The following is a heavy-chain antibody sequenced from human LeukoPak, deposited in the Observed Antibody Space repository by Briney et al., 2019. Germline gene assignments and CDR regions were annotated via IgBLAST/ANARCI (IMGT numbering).Heavy chain of an antibody. Sequence: PGGSLRLSCAASGFTFSSYSTNWVRQAPGKGLEWVSSISSSSSYIYYADSVKGRFTISRDNAKNSLYLQMNSLRAEDTAVYYCARDYDILTDNWFDPWGQGTLVTVSS. V-gene: IGHV3-21*01. CDR1: GFTFSSYS. CDR3: ARDYDILTDNWFDP. J-gene: IGHJ5*02. D-gene: IGHD3-9*01. CDR2: ISSSSSYI.